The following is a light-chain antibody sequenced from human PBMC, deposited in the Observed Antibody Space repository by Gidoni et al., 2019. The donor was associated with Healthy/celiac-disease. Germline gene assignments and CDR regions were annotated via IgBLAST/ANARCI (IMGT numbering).Light chain of an antibody. CDR1: PSDSST. CDR2: GAS. J-gene: IGKJ4*01. CDR3: QQYNNWPGAT. Sequence: EIVMPQSPATLSVSPRERATLSCRASPSDSSTLAWYQQKPGQAPRLLIYGASTRATGIPARFSGSGSGTEFTLTISSLQSEDFAVYYCQQYNNWPGATFGGGTKVEIK. V-gene: IGKV3-15*01.